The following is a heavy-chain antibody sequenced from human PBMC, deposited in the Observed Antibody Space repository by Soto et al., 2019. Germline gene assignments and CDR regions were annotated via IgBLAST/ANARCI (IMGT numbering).Heavy chain of an antibody. D-gene: IGHD6-19*01. CDR3: ANVKGIAVAGNPTVDWFAP. J-gene: IGHJ5*02. Sequence: GGSLRISCAVSGFTFGRYAMSWVRQAPGKGLEWVSAISGSGGSTYYADSVKGRFTISRDNSKNTLYLQMNSLRAEDTAVYYCANVKGIAVAGNPTVDWFAPSGQGTLVTVSS. CDR1: GFTFGRYA. CDR2: ISGSGGST. V-gene: IGHV3-23*01.